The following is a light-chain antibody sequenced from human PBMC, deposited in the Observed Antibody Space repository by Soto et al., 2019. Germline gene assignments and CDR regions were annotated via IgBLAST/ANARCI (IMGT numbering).Light chain of an antibody. V-gene: IGKV3-20*01. CDR3: LQSNRYPWT. CDR2: GAS. CDR1: QSVSSSY. J-gene: IGKJ1*01. Sequence: EIVLTQSPGTLSLSPGERATLSCRASQSVSSSYLAWYQQKPGQAPRLLIYGASSRATGIPDRFSGSGSATEFTLTISSLQPEDVATYYCLQSNRYPWTFGQGTKVDIK.